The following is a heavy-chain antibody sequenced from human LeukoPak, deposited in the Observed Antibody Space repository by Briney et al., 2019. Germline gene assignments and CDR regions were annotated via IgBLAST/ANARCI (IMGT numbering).Heavy chain of an antibody. CDR1: GYTFTSYA. J-gene: IGHJ3*02. D-gene: IGHD5-12*01. V-gene: IGHV1-3*04. CDR2: INTGNGNT. Sequence: ASVKVSCKASGYTFTSYAMHWVRQAPGQRLEWMGWINTGNGNTKYSQNFQGRVTITRDTSASTAYMDLSSLRSDDTAVYYCARGSLKRGAFDIWGQGTMVTVSS. CDR3: ARGSLKRGAFDI.